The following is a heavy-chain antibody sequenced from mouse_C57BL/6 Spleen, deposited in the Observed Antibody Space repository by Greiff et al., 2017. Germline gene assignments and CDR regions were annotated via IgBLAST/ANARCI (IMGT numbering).Heavy chain of an antibody. CDR1: GFNIKDDY. Sequence: EVQLQESGAELVRPGASVKLSCTASGFNIKDDYMHWVKQRPEQGLEWIGWIDPENGDTEYASKFQGKATITADTSSNTAYLQLSSLTSEDTAVYYCTTRGPYYSNYGFFAYWGQGTLVTVSA. D-gene: IGHD2-5*01. CDR3: TTRGPYYSNYGFFAY. J-gene: IGHJ3*01. CDR2: IDPENGDT. V-gene: IGHV14-4*01.